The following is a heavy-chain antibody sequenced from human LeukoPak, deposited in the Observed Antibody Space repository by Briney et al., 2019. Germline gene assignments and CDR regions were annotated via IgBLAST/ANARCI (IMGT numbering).Heavy chain of an antibody. V-gene: IGHV3-53*01. CDR3: ARTNTVYGHFDY. CDR1: GLTFTDNC. Sequence: GGSLRLSCAASGLTFTDNCFSWVRQAPGKGLEWVSVIFPDGRTYHSDSAKDGLTISRDRPKITLLLQMNSLRADDSALYHCARTNTVYGHFDYWGQGILVTVSS. J-gene: IGHJ4*02. D-gene: IGHD3-10*01. CDR2: IFPDGRT.